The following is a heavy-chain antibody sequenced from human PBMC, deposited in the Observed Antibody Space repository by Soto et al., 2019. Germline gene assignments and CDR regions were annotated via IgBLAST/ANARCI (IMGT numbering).Heavy chain of an antibody. J-gene: IGHJ6*02. D-gene: IGHD3-3*01. V-gene: IGHV5-51*01. CDR1: KYTFARHW. CDR2: IYPDDSDT. CDR3: ARTGGFNIFGDVPSLHYGMDV. Sequence: GESLKISFKRSKYTFARHWIAWVRQKPGKGLELMGVIYPDDSDTDYSPSFQGQVTISADASIGTAFLHWRALRASDTAKYFCARTGGFNIFGDVPSLHYGMDVWGQGTTVTVSS.